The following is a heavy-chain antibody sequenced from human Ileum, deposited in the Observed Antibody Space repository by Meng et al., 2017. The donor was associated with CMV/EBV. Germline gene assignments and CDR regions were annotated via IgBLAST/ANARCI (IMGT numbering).Heavy chain of an antibody. J-gene: IGHJ4*02. CDR1: GAPGPSHW. D-gene: IGHD6-13*01. Sequence: QVHVTRSGSGLGKPWEPLSLTCTGSGAPGPSHWWSWIRQSAGKGLEWIGRIYITGRTNYNPSLKSRVTLSIDKSKDQFSLRLNSVTAADTAVYYCTRDLLVAAAAVFDSWGQGTLVTVSS. V-gene: IGHV4-4*07. CDR2: IYITGRT. CDR3: TRDLLVAAAAVFDS.